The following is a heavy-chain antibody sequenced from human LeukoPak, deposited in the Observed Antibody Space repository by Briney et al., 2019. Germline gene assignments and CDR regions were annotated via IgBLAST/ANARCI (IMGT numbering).Heavy chain of an antibody. CDR2: IYYSGST. Sequence: SETLSLTCTVSGGSISSYYWSWIRQPPGKGLEWIGYIYYSGSTNYNPSLKSRVTISVDTSKNQFSLKLSSVTAADTAVYYCARWGRYCSGGSCYRASYFDYWGQGTLVTVSS. CDR3: ARWGRYCSGGSCYRASYFDY. J-gene: IGHJ4*02. CDR1: GGSISSYY. D-gene: IGHD2-15*01. V-gene: IGHV4-59*01.